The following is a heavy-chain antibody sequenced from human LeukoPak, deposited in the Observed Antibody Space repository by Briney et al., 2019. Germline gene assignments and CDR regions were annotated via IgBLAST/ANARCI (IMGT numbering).Heavy chain of an antibody. CDR3: ARQEGVTKRAYYYGMDV. J-gene: IGHJ6*02. CDR1: GYSFTSYW. D-gene: IGHD4-17*01. CDR2: IYPGDSDT. Sequence: GESLKISCKGSGYSFTSYWIGWVRQMPGKGLEWMGIIYPGDSDTRYSPSFQGQVTISADKSISTAYLQWSSLKASDTAMYYCARQEGVTKRAYYYGMDVWGQGTTVTASS. V-gene: IGHV5-51*01.